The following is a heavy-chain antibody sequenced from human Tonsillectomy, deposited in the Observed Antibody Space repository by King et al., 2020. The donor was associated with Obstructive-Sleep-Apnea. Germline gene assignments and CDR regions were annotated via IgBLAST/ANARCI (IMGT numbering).Heavy chain of an antibody. V-gene: IGHV3-73*01. CDR2: IRSKGNSYAT. Sequence: QLVQSGGGLVQPGGSLKLSCAASGFTFSGSAMHWVRQASGKGLEWVGRIRSKGNSYATAYAASVKGRFTISRDDSKSTAYLQMNSLKTEDTALYYCTSYDYGVQSFDYWGQGTLVTVSS. D-gene: IGHD4-17*01. J-gene: IGHJ4*02. CDR3: TSYDYGVQSFDY. CDR1: GFTFSGSA.